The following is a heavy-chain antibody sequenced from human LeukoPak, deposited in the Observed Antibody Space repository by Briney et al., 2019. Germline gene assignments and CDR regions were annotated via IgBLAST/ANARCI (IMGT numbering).Heavy chain of an antibody. J-gene: IGHJ4*02. CDR3: ARQVTSSRRTPFDY. CDR1: GGSINSTNHY. D-gene: IGHD6-13*01. Sequence: SETLSLTCTVSGGSINSTNHYWGWIRQPPGKGLEWIGTMYYSGSTYYNPSLKSRVTISVDTSKNQFPLKLSSVTAADTAIYYCARQVTSSRRTPFDYWGQGTLVTVS. CDR2: MYYSGST. V-gene: IGHV4-39*01.